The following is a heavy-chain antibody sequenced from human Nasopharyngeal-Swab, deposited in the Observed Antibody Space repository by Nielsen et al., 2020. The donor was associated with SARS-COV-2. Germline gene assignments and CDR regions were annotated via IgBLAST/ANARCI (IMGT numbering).Heavy chain of an antibody. V-gene: IGHV3-30-3*01. CDR3: AREAMVRGKPTIYYYYGMDV. CDR1: GFTVSSYA. Sequence: GESLKISCAASGFTVSSYAMHWVRQAPGKGLEWVAVISYDGSNKYYADSVKGRFTISRDNSKNTLYLQMNSLRAEDTAVYYCAREAMVRGKPTIYYYYGMDVWGQGTTVTVSS. D-gene: IGHD3-10*01. CDR2: ISYDGSNK. J-gene: IGHJ6*02.